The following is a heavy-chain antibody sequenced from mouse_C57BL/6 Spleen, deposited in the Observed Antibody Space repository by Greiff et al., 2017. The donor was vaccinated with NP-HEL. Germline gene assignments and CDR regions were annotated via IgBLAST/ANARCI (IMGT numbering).Heavy chain of an antibody. CDR1: GYPFTSYG. CDR3: ARSTTVVGGPYAMDY. CDR2: IYIGNGYT. J-gene: IGHJ4*01. Sequence: EVQLQQSGAELVRPGSSVKMSCKTSGYPFTSYGINWVKPRPGQGLEWIGYIYIGNGYTEYNEKFKGKATLTSDTSSSTAYMQLSSLTSEDSAIYFCARSTTVVGGPYAMDYWGQGTSVTVSS. D-gene: IGHD1-1*01. V-gene: IGHV1-58*01.